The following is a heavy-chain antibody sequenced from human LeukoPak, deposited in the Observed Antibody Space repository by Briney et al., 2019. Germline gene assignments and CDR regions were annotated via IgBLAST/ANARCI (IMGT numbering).Heavy chain of an antibody. CDR1: GLTFGAYA. J-gene: IGHJ5*02. CDR3: AKSANYYDGTGYAKMGWFDL. CDR2: ITGGGRST. Sequence: GGPLRLSCAASGLTFGAYAMSWVRQAPGKGLEWVSVITGGGRSTYYTDSVKGRFTISRDNYKNTVYLQMNSLRAGDTAVYFCAKSANYYDGTGYAKMGWFDLWGQGTLVTVSS. V-gene: IGHV3-23*01. D-gene: IGHD3-22*01.